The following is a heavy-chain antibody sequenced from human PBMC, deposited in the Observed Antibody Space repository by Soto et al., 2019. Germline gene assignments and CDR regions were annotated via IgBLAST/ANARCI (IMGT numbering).Heavy chain of an antibody. D-gene: IGHD6-13*01. J-gene: IGHJ3*02. CDR2: IYWDDDK. CDR3: AHRGRGIAAAGTDHDAFDI. Sequence: QITLKESGPTLVKPTQTLTLTCTFSGFSLSTSGVGVGWIRQPPGKALEWLALIYWDDDKRYSPSLKSRLTITKDPSKHQVVLTMTNMDPVDTATYYCAHRGRGIAAAGTDHDAFDIWGQGTMVTVSS. V-gene: IGHV2-5*02. CDR1: GFSLSTSGVG.